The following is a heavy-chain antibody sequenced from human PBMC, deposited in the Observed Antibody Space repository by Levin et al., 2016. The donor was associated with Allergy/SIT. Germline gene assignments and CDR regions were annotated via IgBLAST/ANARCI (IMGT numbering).Heavy chain of an antibody. D-gene: IGHD2-15*01. CDR2: ISYDGSNK. V-gene: IGHV3-30-3*01. J-gene: IGHJ2*01. CDR3: ARERGGRNFDL. CDR1: GFTFSSYA. Sequence: GESLKISCAASGFTFSSYAMHWVRQAPGKGLEWVAVISYDGSNKYYADSVKGRFTISRDNSKNTLYLQMNSLRAEDTAVYYCARERGGRNFDLWGRGTLVTVSS.